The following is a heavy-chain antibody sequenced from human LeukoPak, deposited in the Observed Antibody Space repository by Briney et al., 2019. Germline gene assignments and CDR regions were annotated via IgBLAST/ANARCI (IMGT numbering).Heavy chain of an antibody. J-gene: IGHJ6*03. CDR3: AKYDFWSGYYNSFPYYYYMDV. V-gene: IGHV3-23*01. CDR2: IRGSGGST. CDR1: GFTFSSYA. Sequence: PGGSLRLSCAASGFTFSSYAMSWVRQAPGKGLEWVSAIRGSGGSTYYADSVKGRFTISRDNAKNTLYLQMNSLRADDTAVYYCAKYDFWSGYYNSFPYYYYMDVWRKGTTVTVSS. D-gene: IGHD3-3*01.